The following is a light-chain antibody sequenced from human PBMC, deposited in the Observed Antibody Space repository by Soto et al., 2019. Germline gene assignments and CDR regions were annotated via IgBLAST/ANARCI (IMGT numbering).Light chain of an antibody. V-gene: IGLV3-21*02. CDR1: NIGGKS. CDR2: DDS. Sequence: YELTQPPSVSVAPGQTARITCGGNNIGGKSVHWYQQKPGQAPVLVVYDDSDRPSGIPDRFSGSNSGDTATLTIRRVEAGDEADYYCHVWDSSNDHYVFGTGTKVTVL. J-gene: IGLJ1*01. CDR3: HVWDSSNDHYV.